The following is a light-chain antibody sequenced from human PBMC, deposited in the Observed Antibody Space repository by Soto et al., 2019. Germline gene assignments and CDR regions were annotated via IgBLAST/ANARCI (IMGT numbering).Light chain of an antibody. J-gene: IGKJ2*01. CDR3: QQYNRYLYT. CDR2: DAS. CDR1: QSISSW. Sequence: DIQMTQSPSTMSASVGDRATITCRASQSISSWLAWYQQKPGKAPKLLIYDASSLKSGVPSRFSGSGSGPEFTLTISNLQPDDFETYDCQQYNRYLYTFGQGTKLVIK. V-gene: IGKV1-5*01.